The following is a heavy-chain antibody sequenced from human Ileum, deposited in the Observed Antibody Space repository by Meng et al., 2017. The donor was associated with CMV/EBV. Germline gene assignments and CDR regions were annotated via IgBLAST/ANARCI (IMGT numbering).Heavy chain of an antibody. D-gene: IGHD1-26*01. Sequence: GGSLRLSCAASGFTFSSYLMHWVRQAPGKGLVWVSRINSDGSTTNYAGSVKGRFTISRDNAKNTLYLQMNSLRAEDTAVYYCARDSGYSGSDLDYWGQGTLVTVSS. CDR1: GFTFSSYL. V-gene: IGHV3-74*01. J-gene: IGHJ4*02. CDR2: INSDGSTT. CDR3: ARDSGYSGSDLDY.